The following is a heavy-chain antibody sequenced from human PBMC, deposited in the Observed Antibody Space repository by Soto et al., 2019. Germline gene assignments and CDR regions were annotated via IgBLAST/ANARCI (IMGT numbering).Heavy chain of an antibody. D-gene: IGHD2-8*01. CDR3: ARAVEMVYYNYDGMDV. Sequence: QVQLVQSGAEVKKPGSSVKVSCKASGGTFSSYAISWVRQAPGQGLEWMGGIIPIFGTANYAQTFQGRVTIAADESTSTAYMELSSPRSEDTAVYYWARAVEMVYYNYDGMDVWGQGTTVTVSS. V-gene: IGHV1-69*12. J-gene: IGHJ6*02. CDR1: GGTFSSYA. CDR2: IIPIFGTA.